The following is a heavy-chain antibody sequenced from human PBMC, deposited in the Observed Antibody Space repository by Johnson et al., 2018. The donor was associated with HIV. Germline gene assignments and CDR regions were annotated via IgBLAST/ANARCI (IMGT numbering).Heavy chain of an antibody. J-gene: IGHJ3*02. D-gene: IGHD1-26*01. CDR3: AKWSIVGATFSDAFDI. V-gene: IGHV3-9*01. CDR2: ISWNSGSI. Sequence: VQLVDSGGGVVQPGSSLRLTCAAPGFTFDDYAMHWVRQAPGKGLEWVSGISWNSGSIGYADSVKGRFTISRDNAKNSLYLQMNSLRAGDTAVYYCAKWSIVGATFSDAFDIWGQGTMVTVSS. CDR1: GFTFDDYA.